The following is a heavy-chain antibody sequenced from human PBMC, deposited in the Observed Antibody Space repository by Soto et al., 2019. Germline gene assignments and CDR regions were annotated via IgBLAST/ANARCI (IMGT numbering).Heavy chain of an antibody. CDR3: ARGGQSLYYYYGMDV. V-gene: IGHV4-30-2*01. D-gene: IGHD6-25*01. CDR2: IYHSGST. CDR1: GGSISSGGYS. Sequence: KTSETLSLTCAVSGGSISSGGYSWSWIRQPPGKGLEWIGYIYHSGSTYYNPSLKSRVTISVDRSKNQFSLKLSSVTAADTAVYYCARGGQSLYYYYGMDVWGQGTTVTVSS. J-gene: IGHJ6*02.